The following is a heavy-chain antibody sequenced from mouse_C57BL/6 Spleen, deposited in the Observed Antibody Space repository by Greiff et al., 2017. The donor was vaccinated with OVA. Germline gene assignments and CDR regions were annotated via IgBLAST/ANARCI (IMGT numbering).Heavy chain of an antibody. D-gene: IGHD1-1*01. V-gene: IGHV1-42*01. CDR2: INPSTGGT. CDR1: GYSFTGYY. CDR3: ARSPVITTVPLDY. Sequence: EVQRVESGPELVKPGASVKISCKASGYSFTGYYMNWVKQSPEKSLEWIGEINPSTGGTTYNQKFKAKATLTVDKSSSTAYMQLKSLTSEDSAVYYCARSPVITTVPLDYWGQGTTLTVSS. J-gene: IGHJ2*01.